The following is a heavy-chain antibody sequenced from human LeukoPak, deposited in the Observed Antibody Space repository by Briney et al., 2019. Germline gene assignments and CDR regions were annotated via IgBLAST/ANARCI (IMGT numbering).Heavy chain of an antibody. D-gene: IGHD6-13*01. CDR1: RGSISSYY. Sequence: SETLSLTCTVSRGSISSYYWSWIRQPPGKGLAGIGYIYYSGSTNYSPSLKSRATISVDTSKSQFSLKLSSVTAADTAVYYCARHGAGGTGYYHGLDVWGQGTTVTVSS. CDR2: IYYSGST. V-gene: IGHV4-59*08. J-gene: IGHJ6*02. CDR3: ARHGAGGTGYYHGLDV.